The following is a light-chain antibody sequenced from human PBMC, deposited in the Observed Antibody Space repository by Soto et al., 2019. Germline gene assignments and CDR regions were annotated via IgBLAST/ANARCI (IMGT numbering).Light chain of an antibody. J-gene: IGKJ1*01. V-gene: IGKV1-6*01. CDR3: LQDINYPWT. Sequence: IQMTQSASTLAASVGDRVTIACRASQGIGNALGWYQQKPGKPPKIWIYGASNLQRGDPPRVSGSGSGKDFTLAISSLQPEDSATDYCLQDINYPWTFGQGTKVDIK. CDR2: GAS. CDR1: QGIGNA.